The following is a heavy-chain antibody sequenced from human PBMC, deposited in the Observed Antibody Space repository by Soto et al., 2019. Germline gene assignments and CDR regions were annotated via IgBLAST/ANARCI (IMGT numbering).Heavy chain of an antibody. CDR3: AKIAVFGIVLGGEGLDP. Sequence: QVQLVQSGVEVKKPGASVNVSCKASGYTFTRYGIAWVRQAPGQGLEWMGWISGYNGNRNYVEKFQGRLTMTTDTSTSTAYMELRSLRSDDTAVYYCAKIAVFGIVLGGEGLDPWGQGTLVIVSS. CDR2: ISGYNGNR. J-gene: IGHJ5*02. D-gene: IGHD3-3*01. CDR1: GYTFTRYG. V-gene: IGHV1-18*01.